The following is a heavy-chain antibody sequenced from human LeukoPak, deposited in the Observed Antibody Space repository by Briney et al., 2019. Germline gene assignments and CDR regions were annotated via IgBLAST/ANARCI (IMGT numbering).Heavy chain of an antibody. CDR2: IRAYNGNT. CDR3: AREGGIQLWPRPFDY. J-gene: IGHJ4*02. V-gene: IGHV1-18*01. D-gene: IGHD5-18*01. CDR1: VYTLTSYG. Sequence: GASVKLSCKASVYTLTSYGISCVRQAPGQGLEWMGWIRAYNGNTNYAQKLQAKVTMTTDTSTSTAYMALRSLRSDDTAVYYCAREGGIQLWPRPFDYWGQGTLVTVSS.